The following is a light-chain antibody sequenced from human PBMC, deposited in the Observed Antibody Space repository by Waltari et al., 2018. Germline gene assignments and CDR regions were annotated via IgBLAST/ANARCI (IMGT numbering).Light chain of an antibody. Sequence: DTVMTQSPDSLAVSLGERATINCKSSESLFYSPDNKSYLAWYQQKPGQPPQLLLSRASTRESGGPDRCSGSGYGTDFTLTISSLQAADVAVYFCQQYYSTPYTFGRGTRLEI. CDR1: ESLFYSPDNKSY. CDR3: QQYYSTPYT. J-gene: IGKJ2*01. V-gene: IGKV4-1*01. CDR2: RAS.